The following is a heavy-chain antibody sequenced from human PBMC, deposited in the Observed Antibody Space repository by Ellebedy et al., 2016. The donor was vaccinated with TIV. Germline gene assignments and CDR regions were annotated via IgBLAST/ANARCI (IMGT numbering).Heavy chain of an antibody. V-gene: IGHV4-39*07. Sequence: SETLSLXCTVSGGSISSSSYYWGWIRQPPGKGLEWIGEINHSGSTNYNPSLKSRVTISGDTSKNQFSLKLSSVTAADTAVYYCARFRGGGGSSYFDHWGQGTLVTVSS. CDR3: ARFRGGGGSSYFDH. CDR1: GGSISSSSYY. D-gene: IGHD2-15*01. CDR2: INHSGST. J-gene: IGHJ4*02.